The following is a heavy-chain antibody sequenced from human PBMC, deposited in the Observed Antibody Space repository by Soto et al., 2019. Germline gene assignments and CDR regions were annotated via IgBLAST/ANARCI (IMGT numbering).Heavy chain of an antibody. J-gene: IGHJ4*02. Sequence: KPSETLSLTCTVSGASITYGAYSWSWIRQTPGKGLEWIGYINHLETTFYNPSFESRLTLSIDRTKNQFSLNLKSMSAAGRAVYFCARGGGFDSFDYWGQGILVTVSS. D-gene: IGHD3-10*01. CDR1: GASITYGAYS. CDR2: INHLETT. V-gene: IGHV4-30-2*01. CDR3: ARGGGFDSFDY.